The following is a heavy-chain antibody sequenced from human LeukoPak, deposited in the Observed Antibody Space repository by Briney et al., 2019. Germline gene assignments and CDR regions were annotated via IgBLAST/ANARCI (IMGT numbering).Heavy chain of an antibody. CDR2: IYHSGST. CDR3: ARGGTQTFDY. V-gene: IGHV4-38-2*02. CDR1: GYSISSGYY. D-gene: IGHD1-14*01. J-gene: IGHJ4*02. Sequence: PSETLSLTCTVSGYSISSGYYWGWIRQPPGKGLEWIGSIYHSGSTYYNPSLKSRVTMSLDTSKSQFSLNLSSVTAADTAMYYCARGGTQTFDYWGQGTLVTVSS.